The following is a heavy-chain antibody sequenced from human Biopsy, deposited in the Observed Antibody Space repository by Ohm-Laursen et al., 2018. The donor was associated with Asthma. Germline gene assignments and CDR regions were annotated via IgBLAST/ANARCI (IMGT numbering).Heavy chain of an antibody. Sequence: SLRLSCTASGFRFSDYGMNWVRQAPGKGLEWVSVIYSGGTSHTADSVRGRFTISRDNSKNTLSLQMNSLRAEDTAVYYCARAYGGSFFSGSFDIWGQGTMVTVSS. D-gene: IGHD4-23*01. V-gene: IGHV3-53*01. J-gene: IGHJ3*02. CDR2: IYSGGTS. CDR3: ARAYGGSFFSGSFDI. CDR1: GFRFSDYG.